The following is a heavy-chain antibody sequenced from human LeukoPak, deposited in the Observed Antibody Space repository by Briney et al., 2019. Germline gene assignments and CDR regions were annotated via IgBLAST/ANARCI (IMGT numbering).Heavy chain of an antibody. CDR2: ISYDGSNK. Sequence: GGSLRHSCAASGFTFSSYAMHWVRQAPGKGLEWVAVISYDGSNKYYADSVKGRFTISRDNSKNTLYLQMNSLRAEDTAVYYCATDREWAGTWGQGTLVTVSS. D-gene: IGHD3-3*01. V-gene: IGHV3-30-3*01. J-gene: IGHJ5*02. CDR1: GFTFSSYA. CDR3: ATDREWAGT.